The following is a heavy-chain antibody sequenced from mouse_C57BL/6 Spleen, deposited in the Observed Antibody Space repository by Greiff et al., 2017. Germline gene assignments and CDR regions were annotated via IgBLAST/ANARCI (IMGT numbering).Heavy chain of an antibody. V-gene: IGHV1-78*01. D-gene: IGHD2-3*01. CDR1: GYTFTDHT. J-gene: IGHJ4*01. Sequence: VKLMESDAELVKPGASVKISCQVSGYTFTDHTIHWMKQRPEQGLEWIGYIYPRDGSTKYNEKFKGKATLTADKSSSTAYMQLNSLTSEDSAVYFCARRRFYDGYYAMDYWGQGTSVTVSS. CDR2: IYPRDGST. CDR3: ARRRFYDGYYAMDY.